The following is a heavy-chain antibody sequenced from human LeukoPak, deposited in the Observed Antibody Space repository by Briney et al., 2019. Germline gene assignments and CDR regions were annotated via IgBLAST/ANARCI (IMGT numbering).Heavy chain of an antibody. CDR3: VRSPRRDGSLRDY. CDR2: IIPILGIA. D-gene: IGHD5-12*01. J-gene: IGHJ4*02. Sequence: SVKVSCEASGGTFSSYAISWVRQAPGQGLEWMGRIIPILGIANYAQKFQGRVTITADKSTSTAYMELSSLRSEDTAVYYCVRSPRRDGSLRDYWGQGTLVTVSS. V-gene: IGHV1-69*04. CDR1: GGTFSSYA.